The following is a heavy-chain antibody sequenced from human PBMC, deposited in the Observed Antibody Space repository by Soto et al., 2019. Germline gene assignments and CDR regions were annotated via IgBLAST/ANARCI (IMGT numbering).Heavy chain of an antibody. CDR1: GFTFSNYS. CDR3: ARGTKGGSPPL. J-gene: IGHJ4*02. CDR2: ISSSGSTI. D-gene: IGHD1-7*01. V-gene: IGHV3-48*02. Sequence: GGSLRFSCVASGFTFSNYSMNWVRQAPGKGLEWVSYISSSGSTIYYADSVKGRITISRDNAKNSLYLRMNSLRDEDAAVYYCARGTKGGSPPLWGQGTLVTVSS.